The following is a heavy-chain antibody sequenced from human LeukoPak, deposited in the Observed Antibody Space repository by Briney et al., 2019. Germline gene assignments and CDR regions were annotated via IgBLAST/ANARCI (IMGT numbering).Heavy chain of an antibody. V-gene: IGHV4-59*01. CDR1: GGPISSYY. CDR2: IYYSGST. Sequence: PSETLSLTCTVSGGPISSYYWSWIRQPPGKGLEWIGYIYYSGSTNYNPSLKSRVTISLDTSKNQFSLKLSSVTAADTAVYYCARDRGYDILTGYYGDWYFDLWGRGTLVTVSS. D-gene: IGHD3-9*01. CDR3: ARDRGYDILTGYYGDWYFDL. J-gene: IGHJ2*01.